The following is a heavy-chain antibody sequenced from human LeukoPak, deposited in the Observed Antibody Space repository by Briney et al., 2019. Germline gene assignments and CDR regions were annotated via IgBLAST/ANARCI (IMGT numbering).Heavy chain of an antibody. CDR1: GGTFSSYA. CDR3: ARVLVLEGDCSGASCYNWFDP. D-gene: IGHD2-15*01. V-gene: IGHV1-69*05. CDR2: ISPIFGKA. Sequence: EASVKVSCKASGGTFSSYAISWVRQAPRQGLEWMGGISPIFGKANYAQKLQGRVTITTDESTSPAYMELSSLRSEDTAVYYSARVLVLEGDCSGASCYNWFDPWGQKTLVTVSS. J-gene: IGHJ5*02.